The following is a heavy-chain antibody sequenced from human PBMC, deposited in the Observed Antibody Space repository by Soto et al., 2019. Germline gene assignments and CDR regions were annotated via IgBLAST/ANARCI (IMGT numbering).Heavy chain of an antibody. V-gene: IGHV3-11*01. CDR2: IGRSGSTI. CDR1: GFTFSDYY. D-gene: IGHD1-26*01. Sequence: QVQLVESGGGLVKPGGSLRLSCAASGFTFSDYYMSWIRQAPGKGLEWVSYIGRSGSTIYYADSVKGRFTIPRDNAKTSLAWQMNILRAEVTAVYYCASDWGCVSYAYWGQETLVTVSS. J-gene: IGHJ4*02. CDR3: ASDWGCVSYAY.